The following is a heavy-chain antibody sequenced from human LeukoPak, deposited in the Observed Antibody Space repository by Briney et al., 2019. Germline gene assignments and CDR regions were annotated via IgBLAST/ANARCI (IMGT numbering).Heavy chain of an antibody. J-gene: IGHJ5*02. CDR2: IHYSGST. V-gene: IGHV4-59*01. CDR1: GGSISSYY. D-gene: IGHD3-10*01. CDR3: ARGGYYGWGNDFRFDP. Sequence: SETLSLTCTVSGGSISSYYWSWIRQPPGKGLECIGYIHYSGSTNYNPSLKSRVTISVDTSKNQFSLKLKSVTAADTAAYYCARGGYYGWGNDFRFDPWGQGTLVTVSS.